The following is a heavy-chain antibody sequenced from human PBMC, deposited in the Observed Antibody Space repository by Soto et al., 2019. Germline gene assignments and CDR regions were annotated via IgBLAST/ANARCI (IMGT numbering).Heavy chain of an antibody. V-gene: IGHV1-18*01. D-gene: IGHD3-9*01. CDR1: GYTFTSYG. J-gene: IGHJ3*02. CDR3: ARGSRYFDWLSRPGAFDI. Sequence: GASVKVSCKASGYTFTSYGISWVRQAPGQGLEWMGWISAYNGNTNYAQKLQGRVTMTTDTSTSTAYMELRSLRSDDTAVYYCARGSRYFDWLSRPGAFDIWGQWTMDTVSS. CDR2: ISAYNGNT.